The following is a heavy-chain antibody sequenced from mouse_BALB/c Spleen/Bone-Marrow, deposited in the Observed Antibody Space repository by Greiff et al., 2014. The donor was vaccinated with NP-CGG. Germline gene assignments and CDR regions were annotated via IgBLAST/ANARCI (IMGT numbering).Heavy chain of an antibody. J-gene: IGHJ2*01. CDR1: GFSLTSYG. V-gene: IGHV2-9*02. CDR3: ARYYHGFLDY. CDR2: IWAGGST. D-gene: IGHD1-2*01. Sequence: VMLVESGPGLVAPSQTLSITCTVSGFSLTSYGVHWVRQSPGKGLEWLGVIWAGGSTNYNSALMSRLSISKDNSKSQVFLKMNSLQTDDTAMYYCARYYHGFLDYWGQGTTLTVSS.